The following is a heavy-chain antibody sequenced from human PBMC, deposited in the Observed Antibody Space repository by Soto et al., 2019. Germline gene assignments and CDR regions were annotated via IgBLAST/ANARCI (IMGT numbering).Heavy chain of an antibody. Sequence: VQLVESGGGLVQPGRSLRLSCAASGFTFDDYAMHWVRQAPGKGLEWVSGISWNSGSIGYADSVKGRFTISRDNAQNSLYLQMNSLRAEDTALYYCAHAPSSPGYFQHWGQGTMVTVSS. D-gene: IGHD6-6*01. CDR1: GFTFDDYA. J-gene: IGHJ1*01. CDR3: AHAPSSPGYFQH. CDR2: ISWNSGSI. V-gene: IGHV3-9*01.